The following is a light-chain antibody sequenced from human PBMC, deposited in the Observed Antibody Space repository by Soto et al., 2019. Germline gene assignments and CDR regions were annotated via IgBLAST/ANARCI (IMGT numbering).Light chain of an antibody. J-gene: IGLJ2*01. CDR3: AAWDDSLRGLE. CDR2: NNS. V-gene: IGLV1-44*01. Sequence: QSALTQPPSASGTPGQMVTISCSGSSSNIESNTVNWYQQLPGMAPKLLIYNNSQRPSGVPDRFSGSKSGTSASLAISGLQSEDEADYYCAAWDDSLRGLEFGGGTKLTVL. CDR1: SSNIESNT.